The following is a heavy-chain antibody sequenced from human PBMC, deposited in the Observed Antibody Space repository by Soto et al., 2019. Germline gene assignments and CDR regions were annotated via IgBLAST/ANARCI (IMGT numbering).Heavy chain of an antibody. V-gene: IGHV6-1*01. J-gene: IGHJ2*01. CDR1: GDSVSRNTAT. CDR2: TYFRSKWYT. D-gene: IGHD3-16*01. CDR3: ARGSLRGGNWYFDL. Sequence: QVQLQQSGPGLVKPSQTLSLTCAISGDSVSRNTATWNWIRQSPSRGLERLGRTYFRSKWYTDYAVSAQSRITINADTSTNQFSLQVNSATPDDTAVYYCARGSLRGGNWYFDLWGRGTLVTVSS.